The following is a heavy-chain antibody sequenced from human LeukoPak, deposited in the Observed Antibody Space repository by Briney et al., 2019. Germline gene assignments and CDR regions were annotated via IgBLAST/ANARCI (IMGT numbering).Heavy chain of an antibody. Sequence: GGSLRLSCAASGFTFSSYSMNWVRQAPGKGLEWVSSISSSSSYIYYADSVKGRFTISRDNAKNSLYLQMNSLRAEDTAVYYCARLRLWFGESKSLDYWGQGTLVTVSS. D-gene: IGHD3-10*01. J-gene: IGHJ4*02. V-gene: IGHV3-21*01. CDR1: GFTFSSYS. CDR2: ISSSSSYI. CDR3: ARLRLWFGESKSLDY.